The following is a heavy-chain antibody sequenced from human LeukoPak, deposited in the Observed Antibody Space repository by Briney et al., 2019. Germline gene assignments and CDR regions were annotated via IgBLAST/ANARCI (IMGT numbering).Heavy chain of an antibody. V-gene: IGHV3-23*01. CDR3: AKEEDWNYNY. J-gene: IGHJ4*02. CDR1: GFNFSSYA. CDR2: ISGSGGST. D-gene: IGHD1-7*01. Sequence: PGGSLRLYCAASGFNFSSYAVSWVRQAPGQGREWVSAISGSGGSTYYADSVKGRFTIYRDNSKNTLYLQMNSLRAEDTAVYSCAKEEDWNYNYWGLGTLVTVSS.